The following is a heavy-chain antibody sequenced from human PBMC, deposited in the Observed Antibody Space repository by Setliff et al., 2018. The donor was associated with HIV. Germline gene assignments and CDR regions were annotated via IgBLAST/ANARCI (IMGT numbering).Heavy chain of an antibody. J-gene: IGHJ3*02. V-gene: IGHV4-34*12. Sequence: TSETLSLTCAVYGGSFSGYYWSWIRQPPGKGLEWIGEIIHRGSTNYNPSLKSRVTISVDTSKNQFSLKLSPVTAADTAVYYCARRTGYAFDIWGQGTMVTVSS. CDR2: IIHRGST. CDR1: GGSFSGYY. CDR3: ARRTGYAFDI.